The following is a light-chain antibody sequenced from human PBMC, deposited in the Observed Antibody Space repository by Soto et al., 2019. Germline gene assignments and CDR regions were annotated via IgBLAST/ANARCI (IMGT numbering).Light chain of an antibody. V-gene: IGLV1-51*01. CDR3: AAWDSGLIAGV. CDR1: SSTLGSNH. CDR2: DNN. Sequence: QSVLTQPPSVSAAPGQKVTISCSGSSSTLGSNHVSWYQHLPGTAPKLLIYDNNKRPSGIPDRSSGTKSGTSATLDIAGLLTGGGGHYYCAAWDSGLIAGVFGGGTKLTVL. J-gene: IGLJ2*01.